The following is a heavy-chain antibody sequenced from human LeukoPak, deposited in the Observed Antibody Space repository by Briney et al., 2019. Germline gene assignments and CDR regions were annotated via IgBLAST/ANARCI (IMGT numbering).Heavy chain of an antibody. J-gene: IGHJ4*02. D-gene: IGHD5-24*01. Sequence: PSETLSLTCALYGGSLSGYYWSWIRQPPGKGLEWIGEINHSGSTNYNPSLKSRVTISVDTSKNQFSLELSSVTAADTAVYYCARGGRWLQFRDWGQGTLVTVSS. CDR1: GGSLSGYY. CDR2: INHSGST. CDR3: ARGGRWLQFRD. V-gene: IGHV4-34*01.